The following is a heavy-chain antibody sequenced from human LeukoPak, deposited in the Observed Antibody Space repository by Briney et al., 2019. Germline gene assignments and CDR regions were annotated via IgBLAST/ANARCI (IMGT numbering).Heavy chain of an antibody. J-gene: IGHJ5*02. V-gene: IGHV4-4*07. D-gene: IGHD1-26*01. CDR2: IYTSGST. Sequence: PSETLSLTCTVSGGSISSYYWSWIRQPAGKGLEWIGRIYTSGSTNYNPSLKSRVTISIDTSKNQFSLNLSSVTAADTAVYYCARGRLTWDHCWFDPWGQGALVTVSS. CDR3: ARGRLTWDHCWFDP. CDR1: GGSISSYY.